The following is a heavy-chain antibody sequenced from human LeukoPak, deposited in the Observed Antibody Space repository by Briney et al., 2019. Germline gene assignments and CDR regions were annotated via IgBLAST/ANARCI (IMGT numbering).Heavy chain of an antibody. CDR2: IIPIFGTA. CDR3: ARDPYYYDSSGYHNRFDP. Sequence: SVKVSCKASGGTFSSYAISWVRQAPGQGLEWMGGIIPIFGTANYAQKFQGRVTITADKSTSTAYMELSSLRSEDTAVYYCARDPYYYDSSGYHNRFDPWGQGTLVTVSS. J-gene: IGHJ5*02. V-gene: IGHV1-69*06. D-gene: IGHD3-22*01. CDR1: GGTFSSYA.